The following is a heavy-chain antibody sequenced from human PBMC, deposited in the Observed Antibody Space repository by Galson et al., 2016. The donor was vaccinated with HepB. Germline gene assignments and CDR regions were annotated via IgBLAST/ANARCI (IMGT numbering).Heavy chain of an antibody. D-gene: IGHD6-19*01. CDR3: AASSGWWRLDS. J-gene: IGHJ4*02. Sequence: ETLSLTCGVSGASITSGHWWSCVRQPPGKGLEWIGEMSHTGGTNYNPSLKSRVTIALDKSNNQFSVKIASMTAADTAVYYCAASSGWWRLDSWGQGVLVTVSS. V-gene: IGHV4-4*02. CDR2: MSHTGGT. CDR1: GASITSGHW.